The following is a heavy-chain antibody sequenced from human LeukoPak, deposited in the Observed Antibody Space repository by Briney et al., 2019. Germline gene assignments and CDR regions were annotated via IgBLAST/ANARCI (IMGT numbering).Heavy chain of an antibody. CDR2: IYSGGST. V-gene: IGHV3-53*01. Sequence: GGSLRLSCAASGFTVSSNYMSWVRQAPGKGLEWVSVIYSGGSTYYADSVKGRFTISRDNSKNTLYLQMNSLRAEDTAVYYFARDLRWFGEFIDYWGQGTLVTVSS. CDR1: GFTVSSNY. CDR3: ARDLRWFGEFIDY. J-gene: IGHJ4*02. D-gene: IGHD3-10*01.